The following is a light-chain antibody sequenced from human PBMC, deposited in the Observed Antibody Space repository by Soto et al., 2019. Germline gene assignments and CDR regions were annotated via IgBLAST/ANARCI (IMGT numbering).Light chain of an antibody. CDR2: GAS. V-gene: IGKV3-20*01. Sequence: ESVLTQSPGTLSLSPGERATLSCRASQSVSSSYLAWYQQKPGQAPRLLIYGASSRATGIPDRFSGSGSGTDFTLTISRLEPEDFAVYYCQQYDSSPVTFGQGTKVDIK. J-gene: IGKJ1*01. CDR1: QSVSSSY. CDR3: QQYDSSPVT.